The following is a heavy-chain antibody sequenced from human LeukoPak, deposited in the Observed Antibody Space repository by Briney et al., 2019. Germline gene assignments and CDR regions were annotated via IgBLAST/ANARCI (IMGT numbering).Heavy chain of an antibody. J-gene: IGHJ5*02. D-gene: IGHD1-26*01. CDR3: TKPGTGNYFTHKWFDH. CDR2: ISGSGGST. Sequence: GGSLRLSCAASGFTFSSYAMSWVRQAPGKGLEWVSAISGSGGSTYYADSVKGRFTISRDNSKNTLYLQMNSLRAEDTATYYCTKPGTGNYFTHKWFDHWGQGTLVTVSS. V-gene: IGHV3-23*01. CDR1: GFTFSSYA.